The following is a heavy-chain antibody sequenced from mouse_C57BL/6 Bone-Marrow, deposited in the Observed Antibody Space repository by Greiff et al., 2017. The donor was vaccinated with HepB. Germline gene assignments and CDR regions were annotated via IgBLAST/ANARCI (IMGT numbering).Heavy chain of an antibody. Sequence: EVKVVESEGGLVQPGSSMKLSCTASGFTFSDYYMAWVRQVPEKGLEWVANINYDGSSTYYLDSLKSRFIISRDNAKNILYLQMSSLKSEDTATYYCARDNYGSPFDYWGQGTTLTVSS. V-gene: IGHV5-16*01. CDR2: INYDGSST. J-gene: IGHJ2*01. D-gene: IGHD1-1*01. CDR1: GFTFSDYY. CDR3: ARDNYGSPFDY.